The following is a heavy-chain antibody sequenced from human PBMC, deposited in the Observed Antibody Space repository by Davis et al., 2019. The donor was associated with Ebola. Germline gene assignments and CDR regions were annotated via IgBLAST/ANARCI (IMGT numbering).Heavy chain of an antibody. CDR3: ARSVAVAGTYSDY. CDR1: GFTFSSYW. V-gene: IGHV3-74*01. Sequence: GESLKISCAASGFTFSSYWMHWVRQAPGKGLVWVSRINSDGSSTSYADSVKGRFTISRDNAKNTLYLQMNSLRAEDTAVYYCARSVAVAGTYSDYWGQGTLVTVSS. CDR2: INSDGSST. J-gene: IGHJ4*02. D-gene: IGHD6-19*01.